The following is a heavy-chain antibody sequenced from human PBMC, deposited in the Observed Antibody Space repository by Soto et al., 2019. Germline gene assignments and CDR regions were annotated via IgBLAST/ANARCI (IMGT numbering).Heavy chain of an antibody. V-gene: IGHV4-59*12. CDR3: ARGRSGSFDY. J-gene: IGHJ4*02. CDR2: ISNSGST. Sequence: SETLSLTCTVSGVSFSSYYWTWIRQPPGKGLEWIGYISNSGSTNYNPSLKSRVTISVGTSRNQLSLKLSSVTGADTAIYYCARGRSGSFDYWGQGTLVTVSS. CDR1: GVSFSSYY. D-gene: IGHD1-26*01.